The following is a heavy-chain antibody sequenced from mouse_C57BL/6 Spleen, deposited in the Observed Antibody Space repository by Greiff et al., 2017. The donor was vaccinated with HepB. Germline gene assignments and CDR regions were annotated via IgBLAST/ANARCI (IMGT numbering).Heavy chain of an antibody. Sequence: QVQLQQSGAELVKPGASVKISCKASGYAFSSYWMNWVKQRPGKGLEWIGQIYPGDGDTNYNGKFKGKATLTADKSSSTAYMQLSSLTSEDSAVYFCVRGPLTGTDFDYWGQGTTLTVSS. CDR3: VRGPLTGTDFDY. D-gene: IGHD4-1*01. V-gene: IGHV1-80*01. CDR1: GYAFSSYW. CDR2: IYPGDGDT. J-gene: IGHJ2*01.